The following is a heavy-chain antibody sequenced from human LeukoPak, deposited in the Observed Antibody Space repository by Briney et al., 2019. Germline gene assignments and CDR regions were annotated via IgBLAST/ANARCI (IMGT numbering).Heavy chain of an antibody. CDR3: ARREVVAATLKY. CDR1: GFSFSRYE. J-gene: IGHJ4*02. CDR2: IGTSGSTT. Sequence: PGGSLRLSCAASGFSFSRYEMNWVRQAPGKGLEWLSYIGTSGSTTYYADSVKGRFTISRDNAKNSLYLQMSSLRADDTAVYYRARREVVAATLKYWGQGTLVTVSS. D-gene: IGHD2-15*01. V-gene: IGHV3-48*03.